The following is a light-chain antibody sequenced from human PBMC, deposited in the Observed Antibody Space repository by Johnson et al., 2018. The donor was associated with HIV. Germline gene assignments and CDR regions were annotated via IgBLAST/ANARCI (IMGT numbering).Light chain of an antibody. Sequence: QSVLTQPPSVSAAPGQKVTISCSGSSSNIGNNYVSWYQQLPGTAPRVLIYENNKRPSGIPDRFSGSRSGTSATLGITGLQTGDEANYYCGTWDRGLSVYGLGTGTKVTV. V-gene: IGLV1-51*02. CDR3: GTWDRGLSVYG. CDR2: ENN. CDR1: SSNIGNNY. J-gene: IGLJ1*01.